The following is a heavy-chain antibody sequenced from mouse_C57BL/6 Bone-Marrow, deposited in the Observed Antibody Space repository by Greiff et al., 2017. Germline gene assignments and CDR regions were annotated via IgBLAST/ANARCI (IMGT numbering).Heavy chain of an antibody. V-gene: IGHV2-5*01. J-gene: IGHJ4*01. CDR2: IWRGGST. Sequence: VQGVESGPGLVQPSQSLSITCTVSGFSLTSYGVHWVRQSPGKGLEWLGVIWRGGSTDYNAAFMSRLSITKDNSKRQVFFKMNSLQADETAIYYCAKNGLWDYDGGPLYAMDYWGQGTSVTVSS. CDR3: AKNGLWDYDGGPLYAMDY. CDR1: GFSLTSYG. D-gene: IGHD2-4*01.